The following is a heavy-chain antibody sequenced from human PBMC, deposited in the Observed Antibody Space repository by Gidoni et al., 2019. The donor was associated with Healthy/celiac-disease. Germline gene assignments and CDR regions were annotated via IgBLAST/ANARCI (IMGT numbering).Heavy chain of an antibody. CDR3: AKDCLGGSCYSATFDY. J-gene: IGHJ4*02. CDR1: AFTFADSA. D-gene: IGHD2-15*01. CDR2: ISWNSGSI. Sequence: EVQLVESGGRLVQPGWYLSLPCAASAFTFADSAMHWVRQAPGKGLEWVSGISWNSGSIGYADSEKGRFTISRDNAKNSLYLQMNSLRAEDTALYYCAKDCLGGSCYSATFDYWGQGTLVTVSS. V-gene: IGHV3-9*01.